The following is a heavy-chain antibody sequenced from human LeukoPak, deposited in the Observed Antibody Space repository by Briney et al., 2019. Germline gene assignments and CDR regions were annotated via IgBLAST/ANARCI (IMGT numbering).Heavy chain of an antibody. Sequence: GGSLRLSCAASGFTFSSYWMHWVRQAPGKGLVWVSRINSDGSSTSYADSVKGRFTISRDNAKNSLYLQMNSLRAEDTAVYYCARVWYSSSSGAFDIWGQGTMVTVSS. V-gene: IGHV3-74*01. CDR1: GFTFSSYW. CDR2: INSDGSST. D-gene: IGHD6-6*01. J-gene: IGHJ3*02. CDR3: ARVWYSSSSGAFDI.